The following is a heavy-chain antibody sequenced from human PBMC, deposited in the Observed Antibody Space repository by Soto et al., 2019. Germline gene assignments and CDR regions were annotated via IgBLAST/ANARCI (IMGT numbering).Heavy chain of an antibody. CDR2: IYYSGST. CDR1: GGSISSSSYY. J-gene: IGHJ4*02. Sequence: SETLSLTCTVSGGSISSSSYYWGWIRQPPGKGLEWIGSIYYSGSTYYNPSLKSRVTISVDTSKNQFSLKLSSVTAADTAVYYCARHRKVVVPAALYYFDYWGQGTLVTVSS. V-gene: IGHV4-39*01. D-gene: IGHD2-2*01. CDR3: ARHRKVVVPAALYYFDY.